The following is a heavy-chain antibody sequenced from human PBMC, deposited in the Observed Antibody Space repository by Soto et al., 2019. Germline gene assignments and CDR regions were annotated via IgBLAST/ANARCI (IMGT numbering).Heavy chain of an antibody. J-gene: IGHJ3*02. Sequence: QVQLVQSGAEVKKPGSSVKVSCKASGATLDTFINFGVTWVRRAPGQGLEWMGEIIPVFGTAHYAQKYQGILTISADESTRTAYMELSSLRSEATDVYYCARGAAKKILVLMYDALEIWGQETMVNVPS. V-gene: IGHV1-69*12. D-gene: IGHD3-16*01. CDR1: GATLDTFINFG. CDR3: ARGAAKKILVLMYDALEI. CDR2: IIPVFGTA.